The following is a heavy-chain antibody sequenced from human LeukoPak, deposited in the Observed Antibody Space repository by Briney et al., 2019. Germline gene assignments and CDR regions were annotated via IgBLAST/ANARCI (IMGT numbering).Heavy chain of an antibody. V-gene: IGHV3-30-3*01. Sequence: GGSLRLSCAASEFTFSTYAMHSVRQAPGKGLEWVAVISYDGSNKYYAESVKGRFPISRDNSKSPLYLQMNNLRADVTAVYSCARDRAGYYDSSGPLDYWGQGTLVTVSS. CDR2: ISYDGSNK. CDR1: EFTFSTYA. CDR3: ARDRAGYYDSSGPLDY. J-gene: IGHJ4*02. D-gene: IGHD3-22*01.